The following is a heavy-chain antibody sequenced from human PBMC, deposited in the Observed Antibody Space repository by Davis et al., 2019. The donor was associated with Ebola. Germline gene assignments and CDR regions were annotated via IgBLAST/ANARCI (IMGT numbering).Heavy chain of an antibody. CDR1: GGSFSGYY. Sequence: SETLSLTCPVYGGSFSGYYWSWIRQPPGKGLEWIGEINHSGSTNYNPSLKSRVTISVDTSKNQFSLKLSSVTAADTAVYYCARGPTVKGLGGWGQGTLVTVSS. D-gene: IGHD4-11*01. CDR2: INHSGST. V-gene: IGHV4-34*01. J-gene: IGHJ4*02. CDR3: ARGPTVKGLGG.